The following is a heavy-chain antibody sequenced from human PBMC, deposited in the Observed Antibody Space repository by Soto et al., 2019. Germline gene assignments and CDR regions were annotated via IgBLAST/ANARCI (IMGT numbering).Heavy chain of an antibody. CDR2: ISSSGGNT. CDR3: AKDSQIGAAIYYFDS. J-gene: IGHJ4*02. CDR1: GFTFSSYT. Sequence: PGGPLTLSCAASGFTFSSYTMTWVRQAPGKGLEWVSTISSSGGNTYYADSVKGRFTISRDYSKNTLYLQMNSLRPEDTAVYYCAKDSQIGAAIYYFDSCGLGTLVTVSS. D-gene: IGHD6-13*01. V-gene: IGHV3-23*01.